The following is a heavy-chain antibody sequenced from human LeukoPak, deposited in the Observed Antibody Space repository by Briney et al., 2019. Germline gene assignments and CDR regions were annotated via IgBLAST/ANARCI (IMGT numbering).Heavy chain of an antibody. CDR1: GYSFTSYW. CDR3: ARLPMARGVIASFDY. V-gene: IGHV5-10-1*01. Sequence: GESLKISCKGSGYSFTSYWISWVRQMPGKGLEWVGKIDPSDSYTNYSPSFQGHVTISADKSISTAYLQWSSLKASDTAMYYCARLPMARGVIASFDYWGQGTLVTVSS. CDR2: IDPSDSYT. D-gene: IGHD3-10*01. J-gene: IGHJ4*02.